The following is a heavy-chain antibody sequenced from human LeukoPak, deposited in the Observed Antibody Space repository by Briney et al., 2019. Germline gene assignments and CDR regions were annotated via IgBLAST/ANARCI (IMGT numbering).Heavy chain of an antibody. D-gene: IGHD6-19*01. CDR2: ISAYSGNT. V-gene: IGHV1-18*01. Sequence: ASVKVSCKASGYTFTSCGVSWVRQAPGQGLEWMGWISAYSGNTNYAQKLQGRVTMTTDTSTSTAYMELRSLRSDDTAVYYCARGAVAGTQYFQHWGQGTLVTVSS. J-gene: IGHJ1*01. CDR1: GYTFTSCG. CDR3: ARGAVAGTQYFQH.